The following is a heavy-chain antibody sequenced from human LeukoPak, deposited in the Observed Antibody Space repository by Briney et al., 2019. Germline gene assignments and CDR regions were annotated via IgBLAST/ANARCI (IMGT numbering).Heavy chain of an antibody. CDR2: ISVTGDMT. J-gene: IGHJ4*02. D-gene: IGHD2-21*01. CDR3: AKSHITRYPLQYYFDL. V-gene: IGHV3-23*01. CDR1: GFTFSSYA. Sequence: GGSLRLSCAASGFTFSSYAMSWLRQTPQKGLEWVSGISVTGDMTYYTDSVKGRFTISRDNSRTTLYLQLSSLRADDTAVYFCAKSHITRYPLQYYFDLWGQGAQVIVSP.